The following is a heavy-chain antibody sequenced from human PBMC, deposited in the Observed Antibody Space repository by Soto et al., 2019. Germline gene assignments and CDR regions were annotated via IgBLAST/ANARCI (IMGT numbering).Heavy chain of an antibody. D-gene: IGHD2-21*02. J-gene: IGHJ5*02. CDR3: ARDAPSVVVTASHWSDP. V-gene: IGHV1-18*01. Sequence: ASVKVSCKASGYTFTSYGISWVRQAPGQGLEWMGWISAYNGNTNYAQKLQGRVTMTTDTSTSTAYMELRSLRSDDTAVYYCARDAPSVVVTASHWSDPWGQGTLVTVSS. CDR2: ISAYNGNT. CDR1: GYTFTSYG.